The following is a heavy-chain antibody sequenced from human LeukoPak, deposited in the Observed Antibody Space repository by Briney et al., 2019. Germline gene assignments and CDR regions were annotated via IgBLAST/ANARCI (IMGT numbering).Heavy chain of an antibody. CDR2: IYYSGST. V-gene: IGHV4-39*07. CDR1: GGSISSSGYY. Sequence: SETLSLTCTVSGGSISSSGYYWGWIRQPPGKGLEWIGSIYYSGSTYYNPSLKSRVTISVDTSKSQFSLKLSSVTAADTAVYCCARSHNPLYYYESSGYSPHFDYWGQGTLVTVSS. J-gene: IGHJ4*02. D-gene: IGHD3-22*01. CDR3: ARSHNPLYYYESSGYSPHFDY.